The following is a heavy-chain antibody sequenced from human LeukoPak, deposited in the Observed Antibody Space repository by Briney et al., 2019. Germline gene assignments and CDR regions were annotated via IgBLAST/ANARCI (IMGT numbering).Heavy chain of an antibody. V-gene: IGHV1-18*04. Sequence: WASVTVSCKASGYTFTGYYIHWVRQAPGQGLEWMGWINPNNGDTNFAQKLQGRVAMTTDTSTSTAYMELRSLRADDTAVYYCAKDSAAPISITMVRGRWYFDYWGQGTLVTVSS. CDR3: AKDSAAPISITMVRGRWYFDY. J-gene: IGHJ4*02. CDR2: INPNNGDT. CDR1: GYTFTGYY. D-gene: IGHD3-10*01.